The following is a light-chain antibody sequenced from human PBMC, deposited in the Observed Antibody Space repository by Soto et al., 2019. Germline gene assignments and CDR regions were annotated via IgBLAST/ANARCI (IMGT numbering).Light chain of an antibody. CDR3: QQYNSYSRT. V-gene: IGKV1-5*03. CDR1: QSIDSW. J-gene: IGKJ1*01. CDR2: KES. Sequence: DIQMTQSPSTMSASVGARVTITGRASQSIDSWLAWYQQKPGKAPKFLMYKESNLESGVTSRFSGSGSGTEFTLTISSLQPDDFATYYCQQYNSYSRTVGQGTKVEIK.